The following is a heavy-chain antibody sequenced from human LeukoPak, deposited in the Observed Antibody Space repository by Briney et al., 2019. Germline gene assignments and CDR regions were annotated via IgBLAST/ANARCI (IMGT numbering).Heavy chain of an antibody. CDR1: GFTFSGTY. Sequence: GGSLRLSCEASGFTFSGTYMTWVRQAPGKGLEWVSVIYSGGSTYYADSVKGRFTISRDNSKNTLYLQMNNLRAEDTAVYYCAREEVKSFDNWGQGTLVTVSS. CDR2: IYSGGST. CDR3: AREEVKSFDN. J-gene: IGHJ4*02. V-gene: IGHV3-53*01.